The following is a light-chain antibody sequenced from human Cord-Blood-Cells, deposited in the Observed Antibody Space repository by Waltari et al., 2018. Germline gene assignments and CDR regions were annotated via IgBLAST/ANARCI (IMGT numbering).Light chain of an antibody. CDR3: SSYTSSSTYV. Sequence: QSALTQPASVSGSPGQSITLSCTGTRSDVGGYNHVSWYQQHPGKAPKLMIYDVSNRPSGVSNRFSGSKSGNTASLTISGLQAEDEADYYCSSYTSSSTYVFGTGTKVTVL. J-gene: IGLJ1*01. CDR2: DVS. V-gene: IGLV2-14*01. CDR1: RSDVGGYNH.